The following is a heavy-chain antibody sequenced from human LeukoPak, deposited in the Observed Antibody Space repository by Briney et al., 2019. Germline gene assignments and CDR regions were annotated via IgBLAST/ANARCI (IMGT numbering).Heavy chain of an antibody. CDR3: AELGITMIGGV. Sequence: QAGGSLRLSCAASGFTFRSYEMNWVRQAPGKGLEWVSYISSGSTIYYADSVKGRFTISRDNAKNSLYLQMNSLRAEDTAVYYCAELGITMIGGVWGKGTTVTISS. CDR2: ISSGSTI. J-gene: IGHJ6*04. V-gene: IGHV3-48*03. CDR1: GFTFRSYE. D-gene: IGHD3-10*02.